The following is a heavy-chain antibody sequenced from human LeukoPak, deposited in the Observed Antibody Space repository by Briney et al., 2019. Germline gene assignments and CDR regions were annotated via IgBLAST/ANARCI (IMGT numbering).Heavy chain of an antibody. Sequence: KPSETLSLTCAVYDGSFSGYYWSWIRQPPGKGLEWIGEINHSGSTNYNPSLKSRVTISVDTSKNQFSLKLSSVTAADTAVYYCARGQDMSSPRPSEDPNRPGDGMDVWGQGTTVTVSS. CDR3: ARGQDMSSPRPSEDPNRPGDGMDV. D-gene: IGHD2-15*01. CDR2: INHSGST. J-gene: IGHJ6*02. CDR1: DGSFSGYY. V-gene: IGHV4-34*01.